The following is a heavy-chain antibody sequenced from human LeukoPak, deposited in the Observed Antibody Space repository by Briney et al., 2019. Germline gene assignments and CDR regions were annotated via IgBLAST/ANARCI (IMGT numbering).Heavy chain of an antibody. V-gene: IGHV3-53*01. J-gene: IGHJ4*02. D-gene: IGHD3-22*01. CDR1: GFTVSSNY. Sequence: GGSLRLSCAASGFTVSSNYMSWVRQAPGKGLEWVSVIYSGGSTYYADSVKGRFTISRDNSKNTLYLQMNSLRAEDTAVYYCAKAPRITMIVVGNYFDYWGQGTLVSVSS. CDR2: IYSGGST. CDR3: AKAPRITMIVVGNYFDY.